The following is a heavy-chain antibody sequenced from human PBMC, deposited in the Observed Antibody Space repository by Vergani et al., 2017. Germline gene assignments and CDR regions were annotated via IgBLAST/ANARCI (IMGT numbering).Heavy chain of an antibody. Sequence: QVQLVESGGGVVLPGRSLRLSCAASGFTFSSYGMHWVRQAPGKGLEWVAVIWYDGSNKYYADSVKGRFTIYRDNSKNTLYLQMNSLRAEDTAVYCCARGRETTPGYFYMDVWGKGTTVTVPS. CDR1: GFTFSSYG. CDR2: IWYDGSNK. V-gene: IGHV3-33*01. D-gene: IGHD4-11*01. CDR3: ARGRETTPGYFYMDV. J-gene: IGHJ6*03.